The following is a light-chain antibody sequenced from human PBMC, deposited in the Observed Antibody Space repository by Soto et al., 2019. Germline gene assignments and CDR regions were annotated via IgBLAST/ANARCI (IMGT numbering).Light chain of an antibody. CDR1: QSVRSSY. CDR2: GAS. V-gene: IGKV3-20*01. J-gene: IGKJ4*01. CDR3: QQCGNSPQLT. Sequence: EIVLTQSPGTLSLSPGERATLSCRASQSVRSSYLAWYQQKPGQAPRLLIYGASSRATGIPDRFNGSGFGTDFTLTISRLEPEDFAVYYCQQCGNSPQLTFGGGTKVEIK.